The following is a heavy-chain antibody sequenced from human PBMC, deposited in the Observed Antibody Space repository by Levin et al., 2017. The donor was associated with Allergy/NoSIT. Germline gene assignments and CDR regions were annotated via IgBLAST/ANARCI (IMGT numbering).Heavy chain of an antibody. CDR2: INPNSGGT. V-gene: IGHV1-2*02. Sequence: GESLKISCKASGYTFTGYYMHWVRQAPGQGLEWMGWINPNSGGTNYAQKFQGRVTMTRDTSISTAYMELSRLRSDDTAVYYCASSTVTNDAFDIWGQGTMVTVSS. CDR3: ASSTVTNDAFDI. J-gene: IGHJ3*02. CDR1: GYTFTGYY. D-gene: IGHD4-17*01.